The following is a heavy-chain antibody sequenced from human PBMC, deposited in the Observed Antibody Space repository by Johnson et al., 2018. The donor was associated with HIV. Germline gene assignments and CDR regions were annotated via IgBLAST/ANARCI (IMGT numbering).Heavy chain of an antibody. CDR3: AKDKGCWGFDAFHI. J-gene: IGHJ3*02. Sequence: VQLVESGGGVVQPGRSLRLSCAASGFTVSSNYMSWVRQAPGKGLEWVSVIYSGGSTYYADSVKGRFTISRDNSKNTLYLQMNSLRAEDTAVYYCAKDKGCWGFDAFHIWGQGTMVTVSS. CDR1: GFTVSSNY. CDR2: IYSGGST. D-gene: IGHD3-16*01. V-gene: IGHV3-66*01.